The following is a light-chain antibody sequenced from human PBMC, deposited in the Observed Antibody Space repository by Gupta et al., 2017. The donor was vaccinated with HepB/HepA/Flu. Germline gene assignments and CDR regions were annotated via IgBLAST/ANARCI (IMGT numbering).Light chain of an antibody. Sequence: DIQLTQSPSFLSASVGDRVTITCRASQGSSSYLAWYQQTPGKAPNLLIYGASTLQSGVPSRFSGSGSGTECKITLSSLQPEDLATYSCKQLKRDPLTFGGGTKVEIK. CDR2: GAS. CDR1: QGSSSY. V-gene: IGKV1-9*01. CDR3: KQLKRDPLT. J-gene: IGKJ4*01.